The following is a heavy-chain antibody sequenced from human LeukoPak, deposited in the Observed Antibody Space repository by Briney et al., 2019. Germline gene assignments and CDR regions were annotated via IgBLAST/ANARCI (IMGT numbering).Heavy chain of an antibody. D-gene: IGHD2-2*01. J-gene: IGHJ4*02. CDR3: ARDSWLVPAVLVY. Sequence: PSETLSLTFTDSGGPTRRYYWTWIPQPPGKGLGGNGHIYYTATNTYNPSLNSRGTTSKNTSKTHFTLKLTAVTPADTPVYYCARDSWLVPAVLVYWGQGTLVIVSS. V-gene: IGHV4-59*01. CDR2: IYYTATN. CDR1: GGPTRRYY.